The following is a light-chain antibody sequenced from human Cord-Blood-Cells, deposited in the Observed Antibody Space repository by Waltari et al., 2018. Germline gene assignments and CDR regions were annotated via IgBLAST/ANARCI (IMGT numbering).Light chain of an antibody. CDR1: SSEVGGYNY. Sequence: QSALTPPASVSGSSGQSFTISCTGTSSEVGGYNYVSWYQQHPGKAPKLMLYDVSNRPSGVSNRFSGSKSGNTASLTISGLQAEDEADYYCSSYTSSSTRKVFGTGTKVTVL. CDR2: DVS. J-gene: IGLJ1*01. CDR3: SSYTSSSTRKV. V-gene: IGLV2-14*01.